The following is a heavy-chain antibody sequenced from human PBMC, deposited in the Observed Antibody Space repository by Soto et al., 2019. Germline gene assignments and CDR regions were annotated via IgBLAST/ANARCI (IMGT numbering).Heavy chain of an antibody. CDR2: ISANHGNT. Sequence: QVQLVQSGAEVKKPGASVKVSCKASGYIFTTYGISCVRQAHGQGLEWLGWISANHGNTYYEQKVQGRVTMNTDTPTRTSYMEMMSLISDDTAVYYCARDLQFDSESSGYRDVFDIWGQGTMVTFSS. V-gene: IGHV1-18*01. J-gene: IGHJ3*02. CDR3: ARDLQFDSESSGYRDVFDI. CDR1: GYIFTTYG. D-gene: IGHD3-22*01.